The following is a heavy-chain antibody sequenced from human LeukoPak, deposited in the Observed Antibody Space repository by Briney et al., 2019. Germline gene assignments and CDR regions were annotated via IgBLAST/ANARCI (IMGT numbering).Heavy chain of an antibody. V-gene: IGHV3-30*04. CDR1: GFTFSSYA. Sequence: PGGSLRLSCAASGFTFSSYAMHWVRQAPGKGLEWVAVISYDGSNKYYADSVKGRFTISRDNSKNTLYLQMNSLRAEDTAVYYCARDWAGSYHVGAFDIWGQGTMVTVSS. D-gene: IGHD1-26*01. J-gene: IGHJ3*02. CDR2: ISYDGSNK. CDR3: ARDWAGSYHVGAFDI.